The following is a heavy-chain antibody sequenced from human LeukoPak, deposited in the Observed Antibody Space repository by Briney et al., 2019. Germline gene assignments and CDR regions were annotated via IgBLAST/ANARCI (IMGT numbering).Heavy chain of an antibody. CDR3: ASHSYGYNH. V-gene: IGHV3-7*01. D-gene: IGHD3-16*01. Sequence: GGSLRLSCATSGFTFSKYWMTWVRQAPEKGLEWVANIKQDGSEKNYVDSVKGRFTIFRDNARNSLYLQMNSLRAEDTAVYYCASHSYGYNHWGQGTLVIVSS. J-gene: IGHJ5*02. CDR2: IKQDGSEK. CDR1: GFTFSKYW.